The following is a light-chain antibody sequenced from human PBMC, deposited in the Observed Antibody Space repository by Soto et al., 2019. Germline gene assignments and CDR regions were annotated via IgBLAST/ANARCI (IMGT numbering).Light chain of an antibody. J-gene: IGKJ1*01. CDR1: QGITNY. Sequence: DIQMTQSPSSLSASVGDRVTITCRASQGITNYLAWYQQRPGKLPKLLIYAASTLQSGVPSRFSGSGSGTDFTLTISSLQPEDVAPYYCQEYNGAPWTFGQGTQVEIK. CDR2: AAS. V-gene: IGKV1-27*01. CDR3: QEYNGAPWT.